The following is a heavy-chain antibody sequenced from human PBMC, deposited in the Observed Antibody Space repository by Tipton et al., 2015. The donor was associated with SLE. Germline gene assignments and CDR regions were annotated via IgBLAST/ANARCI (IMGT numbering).Heavy chain of an antibody. D-gene: IGHD7-27*01. J-gene: IGHJ3*02. V-gene: IGHV4-39*07. CDR2: IYYSGST. CDR1: GGSISSSSYY. Sequence: GLVKPSETLSLTCTVSGGSISSSSYYWGWIRQPPGKGLEWIGSIYYSGSTYYNPSLKSRVTISVDTSKNQFSLKLSSVTAADTAVYYCARGWGYLDAFDIWGQGTMVTVSS. CDR3: ARGWGYLDAFDI.